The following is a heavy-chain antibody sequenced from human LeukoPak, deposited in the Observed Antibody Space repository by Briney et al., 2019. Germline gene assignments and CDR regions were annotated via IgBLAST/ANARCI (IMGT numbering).Heavy chain of an antibody. CDR2: IKQDGSEK. Sequence: PSGTLSLTCAVSGGSISSSNWWSWVRQAPGKGLEWVANIKQDGSEKYYVDSVKGRFTISRDNAKNSLYLQMNSLRAEDTAVYYCATGFFYYYMDVWGKGTTVTISS. V-gene: IGHV3-7*01. D-gene: IGHD3-10*01. CDR3: ATGFFYYYMDV. J-gene: IGHJ6*03. CDR1: GGSISSSNW.